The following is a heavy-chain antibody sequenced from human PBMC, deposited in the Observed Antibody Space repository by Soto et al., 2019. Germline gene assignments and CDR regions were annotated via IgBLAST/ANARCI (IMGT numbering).Heavy chain of an antibody. V-gene: IGHV1-8*01. CDR3: AREPGGGRGYYYGMDV. CDR1: GYTFTSYD. CDR2: MNPNSGNT. Sequence: ASVKVSCKASGYTFTSYDINWVRQATGQGLEWMGWMNPNSGNTGYAQKFQGRVTMTRNTSISTAYMELSSLRSEDTAVYYCAREPGGGRGYYYGMDVWGQGTKVTVSS. J-gene: IGHJ6*02. D-gene: IGHD1-26*01.